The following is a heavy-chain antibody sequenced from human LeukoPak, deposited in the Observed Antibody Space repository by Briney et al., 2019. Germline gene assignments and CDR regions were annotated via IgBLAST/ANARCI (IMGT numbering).Heavy chain of an antibody. CDR1: GYTFTGYY. V-gene: IGHV1-2*02. J-gene: IGHJ5*02. CDR3: ARGGITMVQGVIIRNWFDP. Sequence: ASVKVSCKASGYTFTGYYMHWVRQAPGQGLEWMGWINPNSGGINYAQKFQGRVTMTRDTSISTAYMELSRLRSDDTAVYYCARGGITMVQGVIIRNWFDPWGQGTLVTVSS. CDR2: INPNSGGI. D-gene: IGHD3-10*01.